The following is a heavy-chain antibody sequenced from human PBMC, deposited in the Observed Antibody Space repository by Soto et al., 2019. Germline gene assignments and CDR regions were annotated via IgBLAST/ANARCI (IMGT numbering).Heavy chain of an antibody. CDR3: ARDRAYSAFDI. CDR1: GGSVSSGSYY. D-gene: IGHD2-15*01. V-gene: IGHV4-61*01. J-gene: IGHJ3*02. CDR2: IYYSGST. Sequence: QVQLQESGPGLVKPSETLSLTCTVSGGSVSSGSYYWSWIRQPPGKGLEWIGYIYYSGSTNYNPSLKSRVTISVDTSKNQFSLKLSSVTAAHTAVYYCARDRAYSAFDICGQGTMVTVSS.